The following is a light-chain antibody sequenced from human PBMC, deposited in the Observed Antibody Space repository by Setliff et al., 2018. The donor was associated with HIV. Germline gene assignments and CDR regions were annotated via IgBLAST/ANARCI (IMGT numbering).Light chain of an antibody. CDR2: EDN. CDR3: QSYDNNLDGSV. J-gene: IGLJ3*02. Sequence: QSVLTQPPSVSGAPGQRVTISCTGSTSNIGAIYDVHWYQQLPGKAPKLLIYEDNNRPSGVPDRFSGSRSGTSVSLAITGLQVEDEAVYYCQSYDNNLDGSVFGGGTQLTVL. CDR1: TSNIGAIYD. V-gene: IGLV1-40*01.